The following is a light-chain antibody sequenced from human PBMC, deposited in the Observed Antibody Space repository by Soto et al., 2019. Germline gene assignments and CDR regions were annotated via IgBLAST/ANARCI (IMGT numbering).Light chain of an antibody. V-gene: IGLV2-8*01. J-gene: IGLJ2*01. CDR2: EVT. Sequence: QSALTQPPSASGSPGQSVTISCTGTSSDVGAHYDFVSWYQQHPGKVPKLIIYEVTKRPSGVPNRFSGSKSGNTASLTVSGLQAEDEADYFCTSYTSSDTVIFGGGTKLTVL. CDR3: TSYTSSDTVI. CDR1: SSDVGAHYDF.